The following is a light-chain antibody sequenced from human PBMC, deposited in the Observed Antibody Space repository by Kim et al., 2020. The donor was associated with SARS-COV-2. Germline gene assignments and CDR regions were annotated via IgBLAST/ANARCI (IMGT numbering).Light chain of an antibody. Sequence: QSVLTQPPSASGTPGQRVTISCSGSSSNIGSNYVYWYQQFPGTAPKLLIYRNNQRPSGVPDRFSGSKSGTSASLAISGLRSEDEADYYCAAWDDSLNGYVFGTGTKVTVL. CDR1: SSNIGSNY. J-gene: IGLJ1*01. V-gene: IGLV1-47*01. CDR3: AAWDDSLNGYV. CDR2: RNN.